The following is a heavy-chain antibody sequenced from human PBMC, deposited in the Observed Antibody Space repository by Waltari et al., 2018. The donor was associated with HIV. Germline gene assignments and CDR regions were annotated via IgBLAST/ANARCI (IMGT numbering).Heavy chain of an antibody. D-gene: IGHD3-3*01. CDR3: ARADFWSGYYFAFDI. Sequence: QVHLQESGPGLVKPSQTLSLTCTVSGATITGGDLYWRWIRQPPGKGLEGIGNMYYTGTTYYNPSLESRVTISLETSNNQFSLRRNSVTAADTAVYYCARADFWSGYYFAFDIWGQGTMVTVSS. J-gene: IGHJ3*02. CDR1: GATITGGDLY. V-gene: IGHV4-30-4*08. CDR2: MYYTGTT.